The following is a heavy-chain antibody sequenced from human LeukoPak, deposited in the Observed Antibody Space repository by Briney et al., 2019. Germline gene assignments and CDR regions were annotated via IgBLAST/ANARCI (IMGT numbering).Heavy chain of an antibody. J-gene: IGHJ4*02. Sequence: SETLSLTCAVSGGSISSTNYYWGWIRQPPGKGLEWIGSIYYSGSTYYNPSLKSRVTISVDTSKNQFSLKLSSVTAADTAVYHCARHLYGSGLHRIDYWGQGTLVTVSS. CDR3: ARHLYGSGLHRIDY. CDR1: GGSISSTNYY. CDR2: IYYSGST. V-gene: IGHV4-39*01. D-gene: IGHD6-19*01.